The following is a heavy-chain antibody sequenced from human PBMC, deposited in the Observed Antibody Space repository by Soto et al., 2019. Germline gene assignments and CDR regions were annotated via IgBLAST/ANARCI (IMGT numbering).Heavy chain of an antibody. J-gene: IGHJ4*02. CDR3: ARIPYYDILTVDSE. V-gene: IGHV3-30-3*01. D-gene: IGHD3-9*01. Sequence: GRALRLACSGSGFTFSRHAIHWVRQAPGKGLKWVAVTSYDGSNKYYADSVKGRFTISRDNSKNTLYLQMNSPRAEDTAVYYCARIPYYDILTVDSEWGQRTPVTVSA. CDR1: GFTFSRHA. CDR2: TSYDGSNK.